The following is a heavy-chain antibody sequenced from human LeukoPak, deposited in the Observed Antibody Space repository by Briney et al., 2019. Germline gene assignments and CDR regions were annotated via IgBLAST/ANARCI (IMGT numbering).Heavy chain of an antibody. D-gene: IGHD3-3*01. CDR3: AREYYDFWSGYTAYNWFDP. V-gene: IGHV1-18*01. J-gene: IGHJ5*02. CDR1: GYTFTSYG. Sequence: ASVKVSCKASGYTFTSYGISWVRQAPGRGLEWMGWISAYNGNTNYAQKLQGRVTMTTDTSTSTAYMELRSLRSDDTAVYYCAREYYDFWSGYTAYNWFDPWGQGTLVTVSS. CDR2: ISAYNGNT.